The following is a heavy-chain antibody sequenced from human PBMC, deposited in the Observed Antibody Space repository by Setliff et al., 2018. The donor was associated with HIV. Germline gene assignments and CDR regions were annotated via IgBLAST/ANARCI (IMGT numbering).Heavy chain of an antibody. V-gene: IGHV4-34*01. CDR3: ARARYSGGYWDAFDI. Sequence: NPSETLSLTCAVYGGSFSGYYWSWIRQPPGKGLEWIGEINHSGSTNYNPSLKSRVTISVDTSKNQFSLKLSSVTAADTAVYYCARARYSGGYWDAFDIWGQGTMVTVSS. D-gene: IGHD1-26*01. CDR2: INHSGST. CDR1: GGSFSGYY. J-gene: IGHJ3*02.